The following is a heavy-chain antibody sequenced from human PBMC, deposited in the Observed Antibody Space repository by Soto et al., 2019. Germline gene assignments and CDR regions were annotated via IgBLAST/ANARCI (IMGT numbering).Heavy chain of an antibody. CDR2: ISSNGGST. CDR3: ARDGLRQYAFDI. Sequence: PGGSMGLSFAASGLTFSSYCMHWARPAPGKGLEYVSAISSNGGSTHYANSVKGRFTISRDNSKNTLYLQMGSLRAEDMAVYYCARDGLRQYAFDIWGQGTMVTVSS. D-gene: IGHD4-17*01. V-gene: IGHV3-64*01. J-gene: IGHJ3*02. CDR1: GLTFSSYC.